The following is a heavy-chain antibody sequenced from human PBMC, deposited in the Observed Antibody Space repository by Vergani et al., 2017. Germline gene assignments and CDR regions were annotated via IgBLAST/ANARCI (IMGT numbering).Heavy chain of an antibody. D-gene: IGHD3-3*01. V-gene: IGHV5-51*01. CDR3: AKTFTDITIFGVVIIRGFDY. CDR1: GYSFTSYW. J-gene: IGHJ4*02. Sequence: EVQLVQSGAEVKKPGESLKISCKGSGYSFTSYWIGWVRQMPGKGLEWMGIIYPGDSDTRYSPSFQGQVTISADKSISTAYLQWSSLKASDTAMYYCAKTFTDITIFGVVIIRGFDYWGQGTLVTVSS. CDR2: IYPGDSDT.